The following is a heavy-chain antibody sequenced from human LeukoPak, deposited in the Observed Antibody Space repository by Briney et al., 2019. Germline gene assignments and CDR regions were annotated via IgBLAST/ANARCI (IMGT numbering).Heavy chain of an antibody. Sequence: QAGGSLRLSCAASRFSFSDYTMSWVRQLPGKGLEWVSGIRHSGVDSSYADSVKGRFTISRDNFKNMLYLQTNSLRDDDTGVYYCAKDRSGVYYYYGMDVWGQGTTVTVSS. D-gene: IGHD3-3*01. J-gene: IGHJ6*02. V-gene: IGHV3-23*01. CDR2: IRHSGVDS. CDR3: AKDRSGVYYYYGMDV. CDR1: RFSFSDYT.